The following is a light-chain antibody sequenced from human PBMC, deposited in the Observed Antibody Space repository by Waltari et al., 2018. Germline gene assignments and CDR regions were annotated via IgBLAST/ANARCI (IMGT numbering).Light chain of an antibody. CDR1: QSVSSNY. J-gene: IGKJ2*01. CDR2: GTS. CDR3: QQYGSSSYT. Sequence: EIVLTQSPGTLSLSPGERATISCRSSQSVSSNYLAWYQQKPGQAPRLLIYGTSSRATGLPDRFSGSGSGTDFTLTISRLEPEDVAVYYCQQYGSSSYTFGQGTKLEIK. V-gene: IGKV3-20*01.